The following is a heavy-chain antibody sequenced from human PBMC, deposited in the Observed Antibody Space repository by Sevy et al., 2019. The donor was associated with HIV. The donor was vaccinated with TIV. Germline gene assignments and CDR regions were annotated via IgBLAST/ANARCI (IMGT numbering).Heavy chain of an antibody. CDR2: ISSSSSYI. J-gene: IGHJ6*02. V-gene: IGHV3-21*01. CDR1: GFTFSSYS. CDR3: ARGSTDFWSGYLDYYYGMDV. Sequence: GESLKISCAASGFTFSSYSMNWVRQAPGKGLEWVSSISSSSSYIYYADSVKGRFTISRDNAKNSLYLQMNSLRAEDTAVYYCARGSTDFWSGYLDYYYGMDVRGQGTTVTVSS. D-gene: IGHD3-3*01.